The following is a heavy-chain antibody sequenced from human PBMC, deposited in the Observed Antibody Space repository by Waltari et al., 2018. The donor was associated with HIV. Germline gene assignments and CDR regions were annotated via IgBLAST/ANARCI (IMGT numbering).Heavy chain of an antibody. D-gene: IGHD2-21*01. CDR3: AGIVHRASYSMDV. CDR2: INPSGGN. J-gene: IGHJ6*02. V-gene: IGHV4-34*02. CDR1: GGSLGTYY. Sequence: QVQLQQWGAGLLKPSETLSVTCTVSGGSLGTYYWNWVRHFPGKGREWIGEINPSGGNTYKPSLKSRVTISRDWSKNLFSLKLTSVTAADTALYYCAGIVHRASYSMDVWGQGTTVTVSS.